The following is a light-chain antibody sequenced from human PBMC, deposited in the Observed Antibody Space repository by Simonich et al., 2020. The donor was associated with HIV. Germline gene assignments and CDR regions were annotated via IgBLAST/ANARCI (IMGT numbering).Light chain of an antibody. V-gene: IGLV2-23*01. Sequence: QSALTQPASVAGALGQSITISCTGTSSDVGSYNLVSWYQQDPGKAPKLMIYEGSKRPSWVSNRFSGSKSGNTASLTISGLQAEDEADYYCCSYAGSSTWVFGGGTKLTVL. CDR2: EGS. CDR3: CSYAGSSTWV. J-gene: IGLJ2*01. CDR1: SSDVGSYNL.